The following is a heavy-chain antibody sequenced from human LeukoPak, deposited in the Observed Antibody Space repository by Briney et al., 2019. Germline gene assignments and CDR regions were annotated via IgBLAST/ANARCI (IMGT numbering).Heavy chain of an antibody. Sequence: GGSPRLSCVASGATFINYWVSWGRQAPGEGLGGGGNIKGDGSEKYYVDSGKGRFTISRDNAKTSLYLQMNSLRAEDAAVYYCAKDQRGHALVVVIDYWGQGTLVTVSS. V-gene: IGHV3-7*01. CDR1: GATFINYW. CDR2: IKGDGSEK. J-gene: IGHJ4*02. D-gene: IGHD3-22*01. CDR3: AKDQRGHALVVVIDY.